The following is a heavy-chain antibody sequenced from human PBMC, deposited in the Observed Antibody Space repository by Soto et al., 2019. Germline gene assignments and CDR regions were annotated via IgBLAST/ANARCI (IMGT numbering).Heavy chain of an antibody. CDR1: GFTFSNYH. Sequence: GGSLRLSCAASGFTFSNYHMVWVRQAPGKGLESISSISASDGRTYYRDSVKGRFTISRDNSKNTLYYQMNSLRVEDTAVYYCARILSMVGSYWYGMDVWGQGTTVTLSS. CDR2: ISASDGRT. D-gene: IGHD2-15*01. V-gene: IGHV3-23*01. J-gene: IGHJ6*02. CDR3: ARILSMVGSYWYGMDV.